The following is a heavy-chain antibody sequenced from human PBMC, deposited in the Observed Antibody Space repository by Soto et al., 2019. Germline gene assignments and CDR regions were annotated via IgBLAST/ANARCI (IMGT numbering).Heavy chain of an antibody. CDR3: ARSYYGSGSYYRDDAFDI. D-gene: IGHD3-10*01. CDR2: IIPSFATG. J-gene: IGHJ3*02. V-gene: IGHV1-69*06. Sequence: SVKVSCKASGGTFGNSAISWVRQAPGQGLEWMGGIIPSFATGNFAPEFQGRLTITADKSTTTAYMELSSLRSEDTAVYYCARSYYGSGSYYRDDAFDIWGKGTRVTVSS. CDR1: GGTFGNSA.